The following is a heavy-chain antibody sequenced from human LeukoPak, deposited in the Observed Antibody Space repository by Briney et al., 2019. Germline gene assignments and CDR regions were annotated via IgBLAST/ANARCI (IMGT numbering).Heavy chain of an antibody. J-gene: IGHJ5*02. V-gene: IGHV3-33*08. D-gene: IGHD6-19*01. CDR1: GFTFSSYA. CDR3: ARAFRRLTYNWFDP. Sequence: GGSLRLSCAASGFTFSSYAMSWVRQAPGKGLEWVAVIWYDGSNKYYADSVKGRFTISRDNSKNTLYLQMNSLRAEDTAVYYCARAFRRLTYNWFDPWGQGTLVTVSS. CDR2: IWYDGSNK.